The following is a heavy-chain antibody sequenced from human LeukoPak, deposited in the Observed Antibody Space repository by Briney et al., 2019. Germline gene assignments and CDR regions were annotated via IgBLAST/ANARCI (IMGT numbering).Heavy chain of an antibody. Sequence: PSETLSLTCTVSGGSISSHYWSWIRQPPGKGLEWIGYIYYSGSTNYNPSLKSRVTISVDTSKNQFSLKLSSVTAADTAVYYCARSLYYYDSSGYRYWGQGTLVTVSS. V-gene: IGHV4-59*11. CDR3: ARSLYYYDSSGYRY. J-gene: IGHJ4*02. D-gene: IGHD3-22*01. CDR1: GGSISSHY. CDR2: IYYSGST.